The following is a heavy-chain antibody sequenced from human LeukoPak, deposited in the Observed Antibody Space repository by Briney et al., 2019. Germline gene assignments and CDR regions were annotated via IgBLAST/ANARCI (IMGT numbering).Heavy chain of an antibody. CDR1: GFIFSSYA. CDR2: ISGSGDGT. Sequence: GXSLRLSCAGSGFIFSSYAMKWGGQAPGKGREGGSAISGSGDGTYYAASVTRRFTVSTDNSKNTLYLQMNNLRAEDSAVYYCAKGVGGYCSSTDCRAYDNWGQGTLVTVSS. J-gene: IGHJ4*02. D-gene: IGHD2-2*01. V-gene: IGHV3-23*01. CDR3: AKGVGGYCSSTDCRAYDN.